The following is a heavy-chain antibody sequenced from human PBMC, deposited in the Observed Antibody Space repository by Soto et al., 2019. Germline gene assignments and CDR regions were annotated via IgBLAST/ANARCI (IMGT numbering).Heavy chain of an antibody. CDR3: AKDIVATMLRSGNYYYGMDV. CDR1: GFTFSTYT. CDR2: ISSSSSYI. V-gene: IGHV3-21*01. D-gene: IGHD5-12*01. J-gene: IGHJ6*02. Sequence: GGSLRLSCAAPGFTFSTYTMNWVRQAPGKGLEWVSSISSSSSYIYYADSVKGRFTISRDNAKNSLYLQMNSLRAEDTAVYYCAKDIVATMLRSGNYYYGMDVWGQGTTVTVSS.